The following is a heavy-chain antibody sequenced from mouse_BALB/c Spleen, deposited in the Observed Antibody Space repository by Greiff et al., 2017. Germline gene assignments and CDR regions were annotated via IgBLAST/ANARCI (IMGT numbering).Heavy chain of an antibody. Sequence: DVKLQESGPGLVKPSQSLSLTCTVTGYSITSDYAWNWIRQFPGNKLEWMGYISYSGSTSYNPSLKSRISITRDTSKNQFFLQLNSVTTEDTATYYCARWNYGSSPWFAYWGQGTLVTVSA. CDR1: GYSITSDYA. CDR3: ARWNYGSSPWFAY. CDR2: ISYSGST. V-gene: IGHV3-2*02. D-gene: IGHD1-1*01. J-gene: IGHJ3*01.